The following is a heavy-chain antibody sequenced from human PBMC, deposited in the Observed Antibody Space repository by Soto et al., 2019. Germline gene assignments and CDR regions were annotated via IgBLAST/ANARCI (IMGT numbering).Heavy chain of an antibody. J-gene: IGHJ3*02. Sequence: GGSLRLSCAASGFTFSSYGMHWVRQAPGKGLEWVAVISYDGSNKYYADSVKGRFTISRDNSKNTLYLQMNSLRAEDTAVYYCVMDIVVVPAAWGAFDIWGQGTMVTVSS. D-gene: IGHD2-2*03. V-gene: IGHV3-30*03. CDR3: VMDIVVVPAAWGAFDI. CDR1: GFTFSSYG. CDR2: ISYDGSNK.